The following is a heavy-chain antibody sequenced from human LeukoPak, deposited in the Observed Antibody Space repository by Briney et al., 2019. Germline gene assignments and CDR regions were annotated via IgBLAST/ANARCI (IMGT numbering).Heavy chain of an antibody. CDR1: GFTFSGYA. CDR3: ARKYGSGSFDN. D-gene: IGHD3-10*01. J-gene: IGHJ4*02. Sequence: PGGSLRLSCAASGFTFSGYAMSWVRQAPGKGLQWVSAIGPSGVGTYYADSVKGRFTISRDNSKNTMSLQMNSLRAEDTAMYYCARKYGSGSFDNWGQGTLVTVSS. V-gene: IGHV3-23*01. CDR2: IGPSGVGT.